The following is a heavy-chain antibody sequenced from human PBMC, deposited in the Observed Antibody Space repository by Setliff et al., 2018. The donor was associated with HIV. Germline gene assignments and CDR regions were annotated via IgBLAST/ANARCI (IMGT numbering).Heavy chain of an antibody. D-gene: IGHD3-3*01. Sequence: SETLSLTCAVCGGSFHNYHWTWIRQSPENGLEWIGQITHSGITNYNPSLNSRVTISVDTSKNQFSLNLTSVTAADTALYYCARGRLATLFGVVVPTVAAFDVWGQGTKVTVSS. CDR2: ITHSGIT. CDR1: GGSFHNYH. CDR3: ARGRLATLFGVVVPTVAAFDV. V-gene: IGHV4-34*01. J-gene: IGHJ3*01.